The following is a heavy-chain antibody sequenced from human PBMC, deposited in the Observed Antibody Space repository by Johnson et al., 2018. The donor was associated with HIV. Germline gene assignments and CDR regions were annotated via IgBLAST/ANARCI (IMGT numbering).Heavy chain of an antibody. CDR3: AREGDGYNYDAFDI. CDR2: IYSDGSDT. V-gene: IGHV3-74*03. CDR1: GFIFRNYW. Sequence: VQLVESGGGLVQPGGSLRLSCAASGFIFRNYWMHWVRQAPGKGLVWVARIYSDGSDTAYADSVKGRFTISRDNAKNTLYLQMNSLRAEDTAVYYCAREGDGYNYDAFDIWGQGTMVTVSS. D-gene: IGHD5-24*01. J-gene: IGHJ3*02.